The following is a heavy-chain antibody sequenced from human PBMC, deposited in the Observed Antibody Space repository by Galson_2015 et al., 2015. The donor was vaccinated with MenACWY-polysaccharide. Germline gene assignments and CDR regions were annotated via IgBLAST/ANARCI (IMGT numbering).Heavy chain of an antibody. J-gene: IGHJ4*02. V-gene: IGHV3-7*01. CDR3: ARDPDTSSKVDY. CDR1: GFIFSNYC. D-gene: IGHD2-2*01. Sequence: SLRLSCAASGFIFSNYCMHWVRQAPGRGLEWVATISEDGSKTYYVDSVKGRFTISRDNAENSVFLQMNGLRDEDTALYYCARDPDTSSKVDYWGQGTLVTVSS. CDR2: ISEDGSKT.